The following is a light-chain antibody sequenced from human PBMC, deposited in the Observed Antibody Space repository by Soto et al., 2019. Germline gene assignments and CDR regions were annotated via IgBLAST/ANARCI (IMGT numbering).Light chain of an antibody. CDR3: SSYTSSSTYV. V-gene: IGLV2-14*01. Sequence: SALAQPASVSGSPGQSITISCTGTSSDVGGYNYVSWYQQHPGKAPKLMIYDVSNRPSGVSNRFSGSKSGNTASLTISGLHAEDEADYYCSSYTSSSTYVFGTGT. CDR2: DVS. J-gene: IGLJ1*01. CDR1: SSDVGGYNY.